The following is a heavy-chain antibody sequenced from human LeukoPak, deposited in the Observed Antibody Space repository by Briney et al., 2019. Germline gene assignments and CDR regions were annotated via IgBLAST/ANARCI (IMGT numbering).Heavy chain of an antibody. V-gene: IGHV3-11*05. Sequence: GGSLRLSCAASGFTFSDYYMSWIRQAPGKGLEWVSYISSSSSYTDYADSVKGRFTISRDNAKNSLYLQMNSLRAEDTAVYYCARDTHYSSSWYTTPLFWGQGTLVTVSS. J-gene: IGHJ4*02. CDR3: ARDTHYSSSWYTTPLF. CDR1: GFTFSDYY. D-gene: IGHD6-13*01. CDR2: ISSSSSYT.